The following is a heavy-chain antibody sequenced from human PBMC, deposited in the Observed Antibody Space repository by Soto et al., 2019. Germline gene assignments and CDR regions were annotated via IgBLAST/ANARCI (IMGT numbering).Heavy chain of an antibody. CDR2: ISYDGSNK. CDR1: GFTFSSYG. V-gene: IGHV3-30*18. J-gene: IGHJ5*02. Sequence: GGSLRLSCAASGFTFSSYGMHWVRQAPGKGLEWVAVISYDGSNKYYADSVKGRFTISRDNSKNTLYLQMNSLRAEDTAVYYCAKLLWFGELLDWFDPWGQGTLVTVS. D-gene: IGHD3-10*01. CDR3: AKLLWFGELLDWFDP.